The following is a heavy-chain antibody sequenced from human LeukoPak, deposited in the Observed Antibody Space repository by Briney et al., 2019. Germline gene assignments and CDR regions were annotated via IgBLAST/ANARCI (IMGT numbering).Heavy chain of an antibody. D-gene: IGHD1-26*01. CDR1: GFTFSSRW. CDR2: IKADGSDK. Sequence: PGGSLRLSCAVSGFTFSSRWMSWVRQAPGKGPEWVANIKADGSDKYYVDSVKGRFTISRDNAKNSLYLQMNSLRAEDTAVYYCALGGSFFDYWGQGTLVTVSS. V-gene: IGHV3-7*05. CDR3: ALGGSFFDY. J-gene: IGHJ4*02.